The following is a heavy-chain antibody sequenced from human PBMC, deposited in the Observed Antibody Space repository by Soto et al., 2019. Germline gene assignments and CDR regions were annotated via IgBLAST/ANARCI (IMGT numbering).Heavy chain of an antibody. V-gene: IGHV1-69*06. CDR2: IIPIFDTP. J-gene: IGHJ6*02. D-gene: IGHD3-10*01. CDR3: ATHGATTMARGAMKHYYYVMDV. CDR1: GGIFSSFT. Sequence: QVQLVQSGAEAGKPGSSVKVSCRASGGIFSSFTISWVRQAPGQGLEWLGGIIPIFDTPTYAQNFQGRVTITADKSTNTVYMELSSLRSVDTAVYYCATHGATTMARGAMKHYYYVMDVWGQGTTVTVSS.